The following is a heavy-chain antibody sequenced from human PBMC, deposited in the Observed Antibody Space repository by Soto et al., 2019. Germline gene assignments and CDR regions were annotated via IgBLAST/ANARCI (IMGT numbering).Heavy chain of an antibody. J-gene: IGHJ5*02. CDR3: AREGVTYYDILTGPNNWFDP. V-gene: IGHV1-18*04. CDR2: ISAYNGNT. D-gene: IGHD3-9*01. CDR1: GYTFTSYG. Sequence: QVQLVQSGAEVKKPGASVKVSCKASGYTFTSYGISWVRQAPGQGLEWMGWISAYNGNTNYAQKLQGRVTMTTDTSTSTAYMELRSLRSGDTAVYYCAREGVTYYDILTGPNNWFDPWGQGTLVTVSS.